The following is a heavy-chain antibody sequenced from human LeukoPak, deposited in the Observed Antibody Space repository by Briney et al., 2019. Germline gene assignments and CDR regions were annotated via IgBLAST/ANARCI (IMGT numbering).Heavy chain of an antibody. CDR1: GFTFTSSA. CDR3: AAGQQQLVQPYYYYGMDV. D-gene: IGHD6-13*01. CDR2: IVVGSGNT. J-gene: IGHJ6*02. Sequence: SVKVSCKASGFTFTSSAMQWVRQARGQRLEWIGWIVVGSGNTNYAQKFQERVTITRDMSTSTAYMELSSLRFEDTAVYYCAAGQQQLVQPYYYYGMDVWGQGTTVTVSS. V-gene: IGHV1-58*02.